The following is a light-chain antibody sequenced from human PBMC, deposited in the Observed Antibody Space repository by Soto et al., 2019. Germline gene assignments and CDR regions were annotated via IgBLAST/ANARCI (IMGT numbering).Light chain of an antibody. CDR1: SSDVGGYNY. J-gene: IGLJ1*01. V-gene: IGLV2-14*01. CDR3: SSYTSSSPYV. Sequence: SVLTQPASVPGSPGQSITISCTGTSSDVGGYNYVSWYQQHPGKAPKLMIYDVSNRPSGVSNRFSGSKSGNTASLTISGLQAEDEADYYCSSYTSSSPYVSGTGPKVTVL. CDR2: DVS.